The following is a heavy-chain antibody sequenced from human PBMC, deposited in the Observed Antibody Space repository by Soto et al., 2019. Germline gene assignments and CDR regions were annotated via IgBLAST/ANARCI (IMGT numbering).Heavy chain of an antibody. CDR2: ISYYGSNK. CDR1: GFTFSSYA. D-gene: IGHD4-17*01. Sequence: QVQLVESGGGVVQPGRSLRLSCAASGFTFSSYAMHWFRQAPGKGLELVAVISYYGSNKYYSDSVKGRFTISRDNSKNTLYLQMNSLRAEDTAVYYCARDPQPAQTDYGDFYFDYWGQGTLVTVSS. V-gene: IGHV3-30-3*01. J-gene: IGHJ4*02. CDR3: ARDPQPAQTDYGDFYFDY.